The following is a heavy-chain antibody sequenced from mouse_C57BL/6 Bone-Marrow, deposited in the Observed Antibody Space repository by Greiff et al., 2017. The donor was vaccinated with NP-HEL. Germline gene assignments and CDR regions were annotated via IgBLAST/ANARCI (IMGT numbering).Heavy chain of an antibody. CDR3: AREGNWDGYFDY. CDR1: GYTFTDYN. V-gene: IGHV1-18*01. CDR2: INPNNGGT. J-gene: IGHJ2*01. D-gene: IGHD4-1*01. Sequence: VHVKQSGPELVKPGASVKIPCKASGYTFTDYNMDWVKQSHGKSLEWIGDINPNNGGTIYNQKFKGKATLTVDKSSSTAYMELRSLTSEDTAVYYCAREGNWDGYFDYWGQGTTLTVSS.